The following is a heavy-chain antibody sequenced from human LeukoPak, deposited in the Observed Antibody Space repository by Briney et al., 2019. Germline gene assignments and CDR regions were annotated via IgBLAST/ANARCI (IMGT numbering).Heavy chain of an antibody. J-gene: IGHJ4*02. Sequence: GGSLRPSCAASVFTFSSYGMHGVRRAPAKGLEGGAFIRYDWSNKYYAEAVKGRFTISRHNSKNTLYLKMNSLSAEDTAVYYCAKILVPDAPVWGQGTLVTVSS. CDR3: AKILVPDAPV. CDR1: VFTFSSYG. CDR2: IRYDWSNK. D-gene: IGHD2-2*01. V-gene: IGHV3-30*02.